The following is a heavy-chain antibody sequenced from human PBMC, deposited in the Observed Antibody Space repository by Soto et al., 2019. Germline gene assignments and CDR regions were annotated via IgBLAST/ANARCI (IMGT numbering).Heavy chain of an antibody. CDR2: ISAYNGNT. V-gene: IGHV1-18*01. CDR1: GYTFSSYG. Sequence: ASVKVSCKASGYTFSSYGVTWVRQAPGQGLEWMGWISAYNGNTNNAQNVQGRVTMTTDRSTKTTYMELRRLTSDDTAVYYCASTQGSGYCRSATCRTGMDVWGQGTTVTVSS. J-gene: IGHJ6*02. CDR3: ASTQGSGYCRSATCRTGMDV. D-gene: IGHD2-2*01.